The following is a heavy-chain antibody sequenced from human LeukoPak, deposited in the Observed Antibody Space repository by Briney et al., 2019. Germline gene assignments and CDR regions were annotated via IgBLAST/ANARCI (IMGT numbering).Heavy chain of an antibody. Sequence: ASVKVPCKASGYTFISYGFSWVRQAPGQGLEWMGWISAYNGNTNYAQKLQGRVTMTTDTSTSTAYMELRSLRSDDTAVYYCARDQQWLDPARHDFDYWGQGTLVTVSS. J-gene: IGHJ4*02. V-gene: IGHV1-18*01. D-gene: IGHD6-19*01. CDR2: ISAYNGNT. CDR1: GYTFISYG. CDR3: ARDQQWLDPARHDFDY.